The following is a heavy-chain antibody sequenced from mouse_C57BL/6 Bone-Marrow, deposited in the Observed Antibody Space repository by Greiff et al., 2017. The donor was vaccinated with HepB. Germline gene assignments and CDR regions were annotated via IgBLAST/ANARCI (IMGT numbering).Heavy chain of an antibody. Sequence: VQLQQSGAELARPGASVKLSCKASGYTFTSYGISWVKQRTGQGLEWIGEIYPRSGNTYYNEKFKGKATLTADKSSSTAYMELRSLTSEYSAVYFCARAGTTVHYYAMDYWGQGTSVTVSS. J-gene: IGHJ4*01. CDR2: IYPRSGNT. CDR1: GYTFTSYG. V-gene: IGHV1-81*01. CDR3: ARAGTTVHYYAMDY. D-gene: IGHD1-1*01.